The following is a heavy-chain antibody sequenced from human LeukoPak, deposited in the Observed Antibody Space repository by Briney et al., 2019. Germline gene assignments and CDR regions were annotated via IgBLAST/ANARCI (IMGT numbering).Heavy chain of an antibody. CDR1: GGSISSYY. CDR3: AKGRPIYYYDSSGYGYFDY. J-gene: IGHJ4*02. CDR2: IYYSGST. Sequence: SETLSLTXTVSGGSISSYYWSWIRQPPGKGLEWIGYIYYSGSTNYNPSLKSRVTISVDTSKNQFSLKLSSVTAADTAVYYCAKGRPIYYYDSSGYGYFDYWGQGTLVTVSS. D-gene: IGHD3-22*01. V-gene: IGHV4-59*01.